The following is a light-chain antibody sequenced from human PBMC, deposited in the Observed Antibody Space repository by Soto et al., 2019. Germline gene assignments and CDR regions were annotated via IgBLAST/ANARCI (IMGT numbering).Light chain of an antibody. CDR3: QQLNSYLPIT. Sequence: DIQLTQSPSFLSASVGDRVTITCRASQGIGSFLAWYQQKPGKAPKLLIYAASTLQSGVPSRFSGSGSGTDFSLTISFLQPEDSATYYCQQLNSYLPITFGQGTRLEIK. V-gene: IGKV1-9*01. CDR1: QGIGSF. J-gene: IGKJ5*01. CDR2: AAS.